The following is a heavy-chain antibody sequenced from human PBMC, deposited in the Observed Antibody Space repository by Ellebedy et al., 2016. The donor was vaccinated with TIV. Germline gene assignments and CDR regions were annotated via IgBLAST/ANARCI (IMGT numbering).Heavy chain of an antibody. D-gene: IGHD1-26*01. V-gene: IGHV5-10-1*01. CDR2: IDPSDSYT. CDR1: GYSFSTYW. CDR3: ARFSGSYGGFDF. Sequence: PGGSLRLSCEGSGYSFSTYWITWVRQMPGNGLESMGRIDPSDSYTKYSPSFHGHVTMSVDNSINTAYLQWSSLKASDTALYYCARFSGSYGGFDFWGQGTLVTVSS. J-gene: IGHJ4*02.